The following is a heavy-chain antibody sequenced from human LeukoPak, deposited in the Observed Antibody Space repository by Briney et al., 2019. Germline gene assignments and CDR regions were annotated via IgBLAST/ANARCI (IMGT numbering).Heavy chain of an antibody. J-gene: IGHJ5*02. CDR2: ISAYNGNT. V-gene: IGHV1-18*01. CDR3: ARVNRDSSGYYLRFDP. Sequence: ASVKVSCKASGYTFTSYGISWVRQAPGQGLEWMGWISAYNGNTNYAQKPQGRVTMTTDTSTSTAYMELRSLRSDDTAVYYCARVNRDSSGYYLRFDPWGQGTLVTVSS. CDR1: GYTFTSYG. D-gene: IGHD3-22*01.